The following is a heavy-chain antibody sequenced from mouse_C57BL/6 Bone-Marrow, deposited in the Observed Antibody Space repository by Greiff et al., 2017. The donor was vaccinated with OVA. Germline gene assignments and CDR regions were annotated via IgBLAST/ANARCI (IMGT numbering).Heavy chain of an antibody. CDR2: ISNGGGST. CDR1: GFTFSDYY. D-gene: IGHD2-4*01. Sequence: EVKLVESGGGLVQPGGSLKLSCAASGFTFSDYYMYWVRQTPEKRLEWVAYISNGGGSTYYPDTVKGRFTISRDNAKNTLYLQMSRLKSEDTAMYYCARQGYYPHYDYNFAYWGQGTLVTVSA. V-gene: IGHV5-12*01. J-gene: IGHJ3*01. CDR3: ARQGYYPHYDYNFAY.